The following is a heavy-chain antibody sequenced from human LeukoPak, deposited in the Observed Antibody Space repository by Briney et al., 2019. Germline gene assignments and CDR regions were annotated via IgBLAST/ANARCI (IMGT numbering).Heavy chain of an antibody. Sequence: SETLSLTCAVYGGSFSGYYWSWIRQPPGKGLEWIGEINHSGSTNYNPSLKSRATISVDMSKNQFSLKLSSVTAADTAVYYCASFSSSGYYGKNYFDYWGQGTLVTVSS. CDR2: INHSGST. J-gene: IGHJ4*02. V-gene: IGHV4-34*01. CDR1: GGSFSGYY. CDR3: ASFSSSGYYGKNYFDY. D-gene: IGHD3-22*01.